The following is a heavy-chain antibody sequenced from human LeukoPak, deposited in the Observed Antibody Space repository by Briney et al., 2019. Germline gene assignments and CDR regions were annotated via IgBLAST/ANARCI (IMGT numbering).Heavy chain of an antibody. Sequence: SVKVSCKASGGTFNSYAISWVRQAPGQGLEWMGRIIPILDIPNYAQKFQGRVTITADKSTRTAYMELSSLTSEDTAVYYCARGVGNSDFDYWGQGTLVTASS. V-gene: IGHV1-69*04. D-gene: IGHD4-23*01. CDR1: GGTFNSYA. J-gene: IGHJ4*02. CDR3: ARGVGNSDFDY. CDR2: IIPILDIP.